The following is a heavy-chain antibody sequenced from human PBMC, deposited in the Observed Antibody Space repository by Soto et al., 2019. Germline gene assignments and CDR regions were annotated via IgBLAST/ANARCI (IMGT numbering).Heavy chain of an antibody. CDR3: ARGGRGLRGAFDL. CDR2: ISFNGLSQ. CDR1: GFTFSSFA. V-gene: IGHV3-30*04. Sequence: QEILVESGGGVVQSGTSLRLSCAASGFTFSSFAMHWVRQAPGKGLEWVSVISFNGLSQFYADSVRGRVTVSRDNSKNTLYLQLDSLRPDDTAVYSCARGGRGLRGAFDLWGQGTEVSVS. D-gene: IGHD3-16*01. J-gene: IGHJ3*01.